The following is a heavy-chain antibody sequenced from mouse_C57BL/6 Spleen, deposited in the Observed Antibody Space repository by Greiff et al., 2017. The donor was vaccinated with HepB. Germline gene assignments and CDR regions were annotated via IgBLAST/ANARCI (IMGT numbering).Heavy chain of an antibody. D-gene: IGHD4-1*01. CDR2: INPYNGGT. J-gene: IGHJ3*01. CDR3: ARGSGPFAY. CDR1: GYTFTDYY. Sequence: EVQLQQSGPVLVKPGASVKMSCKASGYTFTDYYMNWVKQSHGKSLEWIGVINPYNGGTSYNQKFKGKATLTVDKSSSTAYMELNSLTSEDSAVYYCARGSGPFAYWGQGTLVTVSA. V-gene: IGHV1-19*01.